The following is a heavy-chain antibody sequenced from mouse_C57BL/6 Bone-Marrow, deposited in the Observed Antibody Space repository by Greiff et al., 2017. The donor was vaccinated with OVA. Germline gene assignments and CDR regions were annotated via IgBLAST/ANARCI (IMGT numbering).Heavy chain of an antibody. D-gene: IGHD2-5*01. CDR1: GFSLTSYG. V-gene: IGHV2-2*01. CDR3: ARGGWVYSNFFDY. CDR2: IWSGGST. Sequence: VQLVESGPGLVQPSQSLSITCTVSGFSLTSYGVHWVRQSPGKGLEWLGVIWSGGSTDYNAAFISRLSISKDNSKSQVFFKMNSLQADDTAIYYCARGGWVYSNFFDYWGQGTTLTVSS. J-gene: IGHJ2*01.